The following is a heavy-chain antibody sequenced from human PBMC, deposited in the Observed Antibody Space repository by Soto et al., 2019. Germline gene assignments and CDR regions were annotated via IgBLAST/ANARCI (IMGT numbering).Heavy chain of an antibody. CDR3: AREAMEAFDI. D-gene: IGHD3-3*01. V-gene: IGHV3-33*01. Sequence: QVQLVESGGGVVQPGRSLRLSCAASGFTFSSYGMHWVRQAPGKGLEWVAVIWYDGSNKYYADSVKGRFSISRDNSKNTLYLQMNSLRAEDTAVYYCAREAMEAFDIWGQGTMVTVSS. CDR1: GFTFSSYG. J-gene: IGHJ3*02. CDR2: IWYDGSNK.